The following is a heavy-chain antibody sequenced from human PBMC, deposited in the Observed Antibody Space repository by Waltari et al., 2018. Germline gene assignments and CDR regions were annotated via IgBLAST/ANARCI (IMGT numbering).Heavy chain of an antibody. D-gene: IGHD3-10*01. J-gene: IGHJ4*02. Sequence: EVQLVESGVGLVQLVGALILSCVVSVFTFSTYWMTWVRQASGRGLEWVANINYDGSEKNYVDSVKGRFSISRDNARNSLYLQMNSLRAEDTAVYYCATYRWLGYWGQGTLVTVSS. CDR1: VFTFSTYW. V-gene: IGHV3-7*03. CDR2: INYDGSEK. CDR3: ATYRWLGY.